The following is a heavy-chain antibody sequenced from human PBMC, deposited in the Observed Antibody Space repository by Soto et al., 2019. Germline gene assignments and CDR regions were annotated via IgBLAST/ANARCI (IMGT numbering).Heavy chain of an antibody. CDR3: ARDTPPTDY. CDR1: GYTFTSYY. V-gene: IGHV1-18*01. Sequence: QVQLVQSGAEVKKPGASVKVSCKASGYTFTSYYICWVRQAPGQGLEWMGWISAYNGNTNYAQKFQGRVTMTTDTSTGTAYMEVRSLRSDDPAVYYCARDTPPTDYWGQGTLVTVSS. CDR2: ISAYNGNT. J-gene: IGHJ4*02.